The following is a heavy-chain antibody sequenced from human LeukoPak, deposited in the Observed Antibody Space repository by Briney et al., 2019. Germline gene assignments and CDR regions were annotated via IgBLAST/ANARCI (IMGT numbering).Heavy chain of an antibody. D-gene: IGHD2/OR15-2a*01. CDR2: INHSGST. CDR1: GGSISSYY. V-gene: IGHV4-34*01. J-gene: IGHJ4*02. Sequence: SETLSLTCTVSGGSISSYYWSWIRQPPGKGLEWIGEINHSGSTNYNPSLKSRVTISVDTSKNQFSLKLSSVTAADTAVYYCARDSIFSVFDYWGQGTLVTVSS. CDR3: ARDSIFSVFDY.